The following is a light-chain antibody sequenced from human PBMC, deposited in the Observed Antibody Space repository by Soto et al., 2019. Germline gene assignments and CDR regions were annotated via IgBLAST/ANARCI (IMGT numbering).Light chain of an antibody. J-gene: IGKJ2*01. CDR2: KAS. CDR3: QQYNSYSS. V-gene: IGKV1-5*03. CDR1: QSISGW. Sequence: DIPMTQSPSTLSASVGDRVTITCRTSQSISGWLAWYQQKPGKAPKLLIYKASTLEGGVPSRFSGSGSGTEFTLTISSLQPDDFATYYCQQYNSYSSFGQGTKLEIK.